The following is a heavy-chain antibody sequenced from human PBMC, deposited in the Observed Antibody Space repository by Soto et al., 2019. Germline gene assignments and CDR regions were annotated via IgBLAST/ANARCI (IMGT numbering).Heavy chain of an antibody. Sequence: PGGSLRLSCAASGFPCGSYDMTWVRQAPGKGLEWVSTILVDGRTFYVDSVKGRFTISRDNSRNTVYLQMNSLTAGDTALYYCAKATATGGGAFDFCGQETMVTVSS. CDR2: ILVDGRT. CDR3: AKATATGGGAFDF. CDR1: GFPCGSYD. V-gene: IGHV3-23*01. D-gene: IGHD2-8*02. J-gene: IGHJ3*01.